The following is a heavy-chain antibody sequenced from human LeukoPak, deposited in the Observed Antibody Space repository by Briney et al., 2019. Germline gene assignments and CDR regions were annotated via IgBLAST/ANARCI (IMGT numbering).Heavy chain of an antibody. D-gene: IGHD5-12*01. CDR2: ISSGSSAI. V-gene: IGHV3-21*04. Sequence: GGSLRLSCEASGFTFTTYSMTWVRQAPGKGLAWVSIISSGSSAIFSADALKGRFTISRDNAKDSLYLQMNSLRAEDTAVYYCARDPGSGYEEHFDYWGQGTLVTVSS. CDR3: ARDPGSGYEEHFDY. J-gene: IGHJ4*02. CDR1: GFTFTTYS.